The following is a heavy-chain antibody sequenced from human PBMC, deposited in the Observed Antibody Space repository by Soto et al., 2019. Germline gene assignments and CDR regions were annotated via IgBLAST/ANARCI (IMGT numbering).Heavy chain of an antibody. CDR1: GYTFTSYY. J-gene: IGHJ4*02. D-gene: IGHD1-26*01. V-gene: IGHV1-46*01. CDR3: ARDLVEVGATTGFDY. CDR2: INPSGGST. Sequence: ASVKVSCKASGYTFTSYYMHWVRQAPGQGLEWMGIINPSGGSTSYAQKLQGRVTMTRDTSTSTVYMELSSLRSEDTAVYYCARDLVEVGATTGFDYWGQGTLVTVSS.